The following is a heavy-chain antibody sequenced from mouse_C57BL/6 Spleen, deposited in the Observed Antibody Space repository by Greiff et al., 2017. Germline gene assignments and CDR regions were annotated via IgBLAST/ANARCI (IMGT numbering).Heavy chain of an antibody. CDR2: IWSGGST. V-gene: IGHV2-2*01. J-gene: IGHJ2*01. Sequence: VQLQESGPGLVQPSQSLSITCTVSGFSLTSYGVHWVRQSPGTGLEWLGVIWSGGSTAYNAAFISRLSISKDNSKSQGFVKMNSLQDDDTAIYYCAREGYYFDYWGQGTTLTVSS. CDR3: AREGYYFDY. CDR1: GFSLTSYG.